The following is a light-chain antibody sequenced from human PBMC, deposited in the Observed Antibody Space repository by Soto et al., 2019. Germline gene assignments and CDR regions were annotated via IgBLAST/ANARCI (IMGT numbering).Light chain of an antibody. Sequence: QSALTQPASVSGSPGQTITISCTGTSSDVGAYDSVAWYQQHPGKAPKLVIFEVANRPSGVSSRFSGSKSGNTASLTISGLQADDEADYYCSSYTTSSTSVFGTGTKLTV. CDR1: SSDVGAYDS. CDR3: SSYTTSSTSV. CDR2: EVA. V-gene: IGLV2-14*01. J-gene: IGLJ1*01.